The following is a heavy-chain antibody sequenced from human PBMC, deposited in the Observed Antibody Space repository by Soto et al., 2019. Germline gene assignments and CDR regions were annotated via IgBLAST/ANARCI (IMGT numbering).Heavy chain of an antibody. CDR1: GFTFSNFW. CDR2: INEDGSER. J-gene: IGHJ3*02. V-gene: IGHV3-7*04. CDR3: ARGRSNAFDS. Sequence: EVQLVESGGGLVQPGGSLRLSCEGSGFTFSNFWMTWVRQAPGKGLEWVANINEDGSERYYVDSVKGRFTISTDNAKNSLYLQMNSLKAGDTAVYYCARGRSNAFDSWGQGTMVTVSS.